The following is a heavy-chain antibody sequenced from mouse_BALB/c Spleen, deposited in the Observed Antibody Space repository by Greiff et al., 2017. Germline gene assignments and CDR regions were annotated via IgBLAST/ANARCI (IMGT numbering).Heavy chain of an antibody. CDR1: GYTFTDYN. Sequence: VQLQQSGPELVKPGASVKISCKASGYTFTDYNMHWVKQSHGQSLEWIGYIYPYNGGTGSNQKFKSKATLTVDNSSSTTYMVLRSLTSEDSAVNYYAREGLSNYVARDDWGQGTSVTVSA. CDR2: IYPYNGGT. D-gene: IGHD2-5*01. CDR3: AREGLSNYVARDD. V-gene: IGHV1S29*02. J-gene: IGHJ4*01.